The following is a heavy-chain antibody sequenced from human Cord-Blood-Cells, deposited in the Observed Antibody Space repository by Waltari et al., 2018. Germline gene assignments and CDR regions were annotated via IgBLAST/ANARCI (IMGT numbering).Heavy chain of an antibody. CDR2: MYYSGRT. CDR1: GGSISSYY. V-gene: IGHV4-59*01. D-gene: IGHD2-2*01. CDR3: ARLVGCSSTSCYFWFDP. J-gene: IGHJ5*02. Sequence: QVQLQESGPGLVKPSETLSLTCTVSGGSISSYYWSWIRQPPGKGLELIWYMYYSGRTHYNPSLKGRVTLSGDTSKNQFSPKLSSVTAADTAVYYCARLVGCSSTSCYFWFDPWGQGTLVTVSS.